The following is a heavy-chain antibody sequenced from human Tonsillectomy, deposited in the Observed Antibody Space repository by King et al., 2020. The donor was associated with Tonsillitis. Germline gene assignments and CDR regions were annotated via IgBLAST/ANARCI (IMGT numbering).Heavy chain of an antibody. CDR2: ISYDGSNK. CDR1: GFTFSSYG. D-gene: IGHD4/OR15-4a*01. V-gene: IGHV3-33*05. J-gene: IGHJ4*02. Sequence: VQLVESGGGVVQPGRSLRLSCAASGFTFSSYGMHWVRQAPGKGLEWVAVISYDGSNKYYADSVKGRFTISRDNSKNTLYLQMNSLRAEDTAVYYCTRDLDDYIFYYWGQGKLLTVSS. CDR3: TRDLDDYIFYY.